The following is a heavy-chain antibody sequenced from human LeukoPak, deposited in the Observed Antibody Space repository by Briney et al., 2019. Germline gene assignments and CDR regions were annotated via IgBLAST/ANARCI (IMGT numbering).Heavy chain of an antibody. CDR3: ARARRSSWFDP. CDR2: IYYSGST. D-gene: IGHD6-13*01. J-gene: IGHJ5*02. CDR1: GGSISSYY. V-gene: IGHV4-59*01. Sequence: SETLSLTCTVSGGSISSYYWSWIRQPPGKGLEWIGYIYYSGSTNYNPSLKSRVTISVDTSKNQFSLKLSSVTAADTAVYYCARARRSSWFDPWGQGTLVTVSS.